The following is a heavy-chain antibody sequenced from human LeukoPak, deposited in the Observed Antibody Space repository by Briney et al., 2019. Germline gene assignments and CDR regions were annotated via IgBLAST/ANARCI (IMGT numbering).Heavy chain of an antibody. D-gene: IGHD3-10*01. Sequence: TGGSLRLSCAASGFSFSNSGMHWVRQAPGKGLEWVAVISYDGSNKYYADSVKGRFTISRDNSKNTLYLQMNSLRAEDTAVYYCAKDASRNGWFGELSPSYFDYWGQGTLVTVSS. CDR2: ISYDGSNK. J-gene: IGHJ4*02. CDR1: GFSFSNSG. V-gene: IGHV3-30*18. CDR3: AKDASRNGWFGELSPSYFDY.